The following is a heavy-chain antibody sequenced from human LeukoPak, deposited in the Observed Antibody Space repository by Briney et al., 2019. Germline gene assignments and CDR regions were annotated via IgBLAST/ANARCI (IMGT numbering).Heavy chain of an antibody. D-gene: IGHD2-2*02. CDR1: GFTFSSYS. CDR2: ISSSSSYI. J-gene: IGHJ6*03. CDR3: ARVGVPAAIDYYYYYYMDV. V-gene: IGHV3-21*01. Sequence: PGGSLRLSCAASGFTFSSYSMNWVRQAPGKGLGWVSSISSSSSYIYYADSVKGRFTISRDNAKNSLYLQMNSLRAEDTAVYYCARVGVPAAIDYYYYYYMDVWGKGTTVTVSS.